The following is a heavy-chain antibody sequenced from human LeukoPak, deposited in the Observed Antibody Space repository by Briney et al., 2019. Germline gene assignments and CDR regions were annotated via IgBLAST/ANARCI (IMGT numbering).Heavy chain of an antibody. V-gene: IGHV4-34*01. Sequence: PSETLSLTCAVYGGSFSGYYWSRIRQPPGKGLEWIGEINHSGSTNYNPSLKSRITISVDTSKNQSSLKLSSVTAADTAVYYCARRTIGNVLPRYWGQGTLVTVSS. CDR3: ARRTIGNVLPRY. CDR1: GGSFSGYY. D-gene: IGHD3-10*01. CDR2: INHSGST. J-gene: IGHJ4*02.